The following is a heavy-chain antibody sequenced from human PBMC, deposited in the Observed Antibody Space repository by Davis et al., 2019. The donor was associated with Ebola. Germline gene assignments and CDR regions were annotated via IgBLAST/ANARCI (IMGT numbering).Heavy chain of an antibody. CDR2: ISSTGNTI. Sequence: GESLKISCAASRFTFSTYEMNWVRQAPGKGLEWVSYISSTGNTIYYADSVKGRFTISRDNVKKLLFLQMNSLRAEDTAVYYCATIAAGTGVDDAFDIWGQGTMVTVSS. CDR3: ATIAAGTGVDDAFDI. D-gene: IGHD6-13*01. CDR1: RFTFSTYE. J-gene: IGHJ3*02. V-gene: IGHV3-48*03.